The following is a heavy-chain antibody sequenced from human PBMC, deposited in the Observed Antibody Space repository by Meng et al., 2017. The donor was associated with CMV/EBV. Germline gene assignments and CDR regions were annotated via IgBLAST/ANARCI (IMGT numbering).Heavy chain of an antibody. CDR2: IYWADDK. CDR1: GLPLSTSEVA. CDR3: AHHADIAAAGSYYY. V-gene: IGHV2-5*02. J-gene: IGHJ4*02. D-gene: IGHD6-13*01. Sequence: QNTRKQLGRTLVKPTTTPPVTCPFSGLPLSTSEVAVGRYLQPQGKALELLALIYWADDKRHSPSLKSRLTITKDTSKNQVVLTMTNLDPVDTATYSCAHHADIAAAGSYYYWGQGTLVTVSS.